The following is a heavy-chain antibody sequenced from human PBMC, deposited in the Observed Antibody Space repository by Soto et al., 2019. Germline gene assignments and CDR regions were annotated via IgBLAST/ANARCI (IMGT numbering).Heavy chain of an antibody. J-gene: IGHJ4*02. D-gene: IGHD6-19*01. Sequence: QVQLLQSGAEVKKPGASVKVSCKASGYTFSSYTMHWVRQAPGQRLEWMAWINGGNGNTRFTQNFQGRGTVTRDSSANTAYMEMSSLSSEDTAVYYCARGFSGWSQLDYWGQGTLVTVSS. V-gene: IGHV1-3*01. CDR2: INGGNGNT. CDR3: ARGFSGWSQLDY. CDR1: GYTFSSYT.